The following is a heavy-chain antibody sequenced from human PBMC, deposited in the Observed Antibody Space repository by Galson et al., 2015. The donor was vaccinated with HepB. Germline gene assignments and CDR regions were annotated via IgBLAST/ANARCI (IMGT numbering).Heavy chain of an antibody. CDR2: IYSGGST. V-gene: IGHV3-53*01. J-gene: IGHJ4*02. D-gene: IGHD6-19*01. Sequence: SLRLSCAASGFTVSSNYMSWVRQAPGKGLEWVSVIYSGGSTYYADSVKGRFTISRDNSKNTLYLQMNSLRAEDTAVYYCAKGVGSGIAVAGGRYFDYWGQGTLVTVSS. CDR1: GFTVSSNY. CDR3: AKGVGSGIAVAGGRYFDY.